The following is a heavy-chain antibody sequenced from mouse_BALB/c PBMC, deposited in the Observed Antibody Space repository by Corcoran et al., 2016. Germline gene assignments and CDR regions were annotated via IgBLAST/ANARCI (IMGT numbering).Heavy chain of an antibody. V-gene: IGHV1-26*01. CDR2: INPYNGAT. J-gene: IGHJ4*01. Sequence: EVQLQQSGPELVKPGASVKISCKASGYSFTGYYMHWVKQSHIKSLEWIGRINPYNGATSYNQNFKDKASLTVDKSSSTAYMELHSLTSEDSAVEYCARDYGSSYYAMDYWGQGASVTVST. CDR1: GYSFTGYY. D-gene: IGHD1-1*01. CDR3: ARDYGSSYYAMDY.